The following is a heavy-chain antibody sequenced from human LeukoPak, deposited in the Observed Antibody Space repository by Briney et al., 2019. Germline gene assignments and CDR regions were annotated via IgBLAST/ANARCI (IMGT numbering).Heavy chain of an antibody. CDR1: GYTFTSYG. V-gene: IGHV1-18*01. CDR2: ISAYNGNT. CDR3: ARVGYDSSGYYLHDY. J-gene: IGHJ4*02. D-gene: IGHD3-22*01. Sequence: GASVKVSCKASGYTFTSYGISWVRQAPGQGLERMGWISAYNGNTNYAQKLQGRVTLTTDTSTSTAYMELRSLRSDDTAVYYCARVGYDSSGYYLHDYWGQGTLVTVSS.